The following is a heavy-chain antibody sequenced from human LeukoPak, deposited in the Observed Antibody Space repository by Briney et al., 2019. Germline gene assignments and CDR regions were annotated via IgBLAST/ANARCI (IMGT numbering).Heavy chain of an antibody. D-gene: IGHD2-2*02. CDR2: ISYDGSNK. CDR1: GFTFSSYG. V-gene: IGHV3-30*18. Sequence: GGSLRLSCAASGFTFSSYGMHWVRQAPGKGLEWVAAISYDGSNKYYADSVKGRYTISRDNSKNTLYLQMNSLRAEDTAVYYCAKDRVVVVVPAAIAQHYGMDVWGQGTTVTVSS. J-gene: IGHJ6*02. CDR3: AKDRVVVVVPAAIAQHYGMDV.